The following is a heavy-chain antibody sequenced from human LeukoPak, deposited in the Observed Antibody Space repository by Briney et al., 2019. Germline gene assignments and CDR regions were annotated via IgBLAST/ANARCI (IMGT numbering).Heavy chain of an antibody. D-gene: IGHD6-13*01. J-gene: IGHJ6*02. Sequence: GGSLRLSCAASGFTFVNYAMNWVRQAPGKGLEWVSYISSSSTIYYADSVKGRFTISRDNAKNSLYLQMNSLRAEDTAVYYCARDQSSWSGMDVWGQGTTVTVSS. CDR1: GFTFVNYA. V-gene: IGHV3-48*01. CDR2: ISSSSTI. CDR3: ARDQSSWSGMDV.